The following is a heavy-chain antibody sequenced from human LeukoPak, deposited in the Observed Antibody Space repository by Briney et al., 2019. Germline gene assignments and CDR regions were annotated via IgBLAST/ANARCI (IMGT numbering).Heavy chain of an antibody. D-gene: IGHD4-17*01. CDR2: IKQDGSEK. Sequence: GGSLRLSCAASGCTFSSYWMSWVRQAPGKGLEWVANIKQDGSEKYYVDSVKGRFTISRDNAKNSLYLQMNSLRAEDTAVYYCAREPYDYGDYGPFWGQGTLVTVSS. CDR3: AREPYDYGDYGPF. V-gene: IGHV3-7*01. CDR1: GCTFSSYW. J-gene: IGHJ4*02.